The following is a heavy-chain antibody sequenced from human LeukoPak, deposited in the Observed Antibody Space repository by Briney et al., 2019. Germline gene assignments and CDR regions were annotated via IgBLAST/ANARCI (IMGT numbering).Heavy chain of an antibody. V-gene: IGHV4-61*08. CDR2: IYYSGST. CDR3: VRDQHAWYFDL. CDR1: GGSISSGGYY. Sequence: SETLSLTCTVSGGSISSGGYYWSWIRQHPGKGLEWIGYIYYSGSTNYNPSLKSRVTMSADTSKNQFSLKLSSVTAADTAVYYCVRDQHAWYFDLWGRGTLVTVSS. J-gene: IGHJ2*01.